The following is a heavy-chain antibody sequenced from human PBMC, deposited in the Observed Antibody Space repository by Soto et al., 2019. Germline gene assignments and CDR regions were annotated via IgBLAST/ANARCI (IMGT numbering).Heavy chain of an antibody. D-gene: IGHD2-2*01. CDR1: GYTFTNYW. CDR2: IYPGDSDT. Sequence: PGESLKISCKGSGYTFTNYWIGWVRQMPGKGLEWMGIIYPGDSDTTYSPSFQGQVTISADKSISTAYLQWSSLKASDTAIYYCARPGCCSRNDCSDFDYWGQGTQVTVSS. CDR3: ARPGCCSRNDCSDFDY. V-gene: IGHV5-51*01. J-gene: IGHJ4*02.